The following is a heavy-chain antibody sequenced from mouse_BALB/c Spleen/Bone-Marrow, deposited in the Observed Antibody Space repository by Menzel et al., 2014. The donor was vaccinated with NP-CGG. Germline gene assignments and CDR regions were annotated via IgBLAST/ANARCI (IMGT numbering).Heavy chain of an antibody. V-gene: IGHV14-3*02. CDR3: AVYDGYAMDY. D-gene: IGHD2-3*01. CDR2: IDPANGNT. J-gene: IGHJ4*01. CDR1: GFNIKDTY. Sequence: EVKLLESGAELVKPGASVKLSCTASGFNIKDTYMYWVKQRPEQGLEWIGKIDPANGNTKYDPKFQGKATITADTSSNTACLQLSSLTSEDTAVYYCAVYDGYAMDYWGQGTSVTVSS.